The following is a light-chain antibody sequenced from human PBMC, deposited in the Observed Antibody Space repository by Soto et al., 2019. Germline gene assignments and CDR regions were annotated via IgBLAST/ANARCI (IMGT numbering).Light chain of an antibody. CDR1: SSDVGSYNY. CDR3: SSYTSSSTWV. J-gene: IGLJ3*02. CDR2: EVS. V-gene: IGLV2-14*01. Sequence: QSVLTQPASVSGSPGQSITISCTGTSSDVGSYNYVSWYEHHPGKAPKLMIYEVSNRPSGVSNRFSGSKAGNTASLTISGLQAEDEGDYYCSSYTSSSTWVFGGGTKLTVL.